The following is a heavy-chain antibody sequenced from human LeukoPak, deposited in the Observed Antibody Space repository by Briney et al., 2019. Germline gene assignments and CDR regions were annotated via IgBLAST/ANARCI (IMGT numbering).Heavy chain of an antibody. Sequence: SETLPLTCTVSGGSISSYYWSWIRQPPGKGLEWIGYIYYSGSTNYNPSLKSRVTISVDTSKNQFSLKLSSVTAADTAVYYCARDLSGSYVDGYYMDVWGKGTTVTVSS. J-gene: IGHJ6*03. D-gene: IGHD1-26*01. CDR3: ARDLSGSYVDGYYMDV. CDR1: GGSISSYY. CDR2: IYYSGST. V-gene: IGHV4-59*01.